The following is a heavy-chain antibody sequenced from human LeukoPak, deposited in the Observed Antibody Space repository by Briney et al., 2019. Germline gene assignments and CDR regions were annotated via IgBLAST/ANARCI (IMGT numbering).Heavy chain of an antibody. Sequence: SQTLSLTCTVSGVSISSGSYYWSWIPQPAGKGLEWIGRIYTSGSTNYNPSLKSRITISVDTSKNQFSLKLSSVTAADTAVYYCARGEERDFDYWGQGTLVTVSS. V-gene: IGHV4-61*02. CDR2: IYTSGST. CDR1: GVSISSGSYY. J-gene: IGHJ4*02. CDR3: ARGEERDFDY.